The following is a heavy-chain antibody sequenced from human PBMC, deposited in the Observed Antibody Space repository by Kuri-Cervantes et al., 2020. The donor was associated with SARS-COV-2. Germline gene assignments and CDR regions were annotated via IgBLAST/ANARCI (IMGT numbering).Heavy chain of an antibody. J-gene: IGHJ4*02. D-gene: IGHD5-18*01. CDR2: ISYDGSNK. V-gene: IGHV3-30-3*01. CDR1: GFTFSSYA. CDR3: AKDQGDSYGISYFDY. Sequence: LSLTCAASGFTFSSYAMHWVRQAPGKGLEWVAVISYDGSNKYYADSVKGRFTISRDNSKNTLYLQMNSLRAGDTAVYYCAKDQGDSYGISYFDYWGQGTLVTVSS.